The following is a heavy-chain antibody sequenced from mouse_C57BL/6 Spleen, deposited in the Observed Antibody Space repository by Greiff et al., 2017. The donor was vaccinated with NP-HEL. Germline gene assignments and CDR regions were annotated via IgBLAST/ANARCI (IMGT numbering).Heavy chain of an antibody. CDR3: ARDAGYYGSRHWYFDV. Sequence: EVQGVESGGGLVQSGRSLRLSCATSGFTFSDFYMEWVRQAPGKGLEWIAASRNKANDYTTEYSASVKGRFIVSRDTSQSILYLQMNALRAEDTAIYYCARDAGYYGSRHWYFDVWGTGTTVTVSS. D-gene: IGHD1-1*01. J-gene: IGHJ1*03. CDR1: GFTFSDFY. V-gene: IGHV7-1*01. CDR2: SRNKANDYTT.